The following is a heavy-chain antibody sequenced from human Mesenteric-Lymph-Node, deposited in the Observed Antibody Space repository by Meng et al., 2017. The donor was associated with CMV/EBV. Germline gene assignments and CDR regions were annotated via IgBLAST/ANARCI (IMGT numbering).Heavy chain of an antibody. CDR2: INSGGTT. CDR3: ARDHSNCVDS. J-gene: IGHJ4*02. Sequence: GGSLRLSCVASGFTFSSYDMSWVRQAPGKGLEWVSVINSGGTTYYADSVKGRFTISRDNAKNSLYLQMNSLRAEDTAVYYCARDHSNCVDSWGQGTLVTVSS. D-gene: IGHD4-11*01. V-gene: IGHV3-66*01. CDR1: GFTFSSYD.